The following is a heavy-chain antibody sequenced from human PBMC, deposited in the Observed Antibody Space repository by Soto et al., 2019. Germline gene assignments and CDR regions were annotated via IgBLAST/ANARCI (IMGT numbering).Heavy chain of an antibody. CDR3: AREDCSSTSCQPNWFDP. D-gene: IGHD2-2*01. CDR2: IYYSGST. CDR1: GGSLSSYY. J-gene: IGHJ5*02. Sequence: SETLSLTCTVSGGSLSSYYWSWIRQPPGKGLEWIGYIYYSGSTNYNPSLKSRVTISVDTSKNQFSLKLSSVTAADTAVYYCAREDCSSTSCQPNWFDPWGQGTLVTVSS. V-gene: IGHV4-59*01.